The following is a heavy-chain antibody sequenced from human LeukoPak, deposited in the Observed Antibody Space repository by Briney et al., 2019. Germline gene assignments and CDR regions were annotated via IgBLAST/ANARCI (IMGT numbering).Heavy chain of an antibody. CDR3: SRQVVGNDY. CDR2: INHSGYT. CDR1: GESSFSSYY. J-gene: IGHJ4*02. D-gene: IGHD3-22*01. Sequence: SETLSLTCAVYGESSFSSYYWSWIRQTPGGALEWIGEINHSGYTNYNPSLKSRVTLSIDASKNQFSLRLNSVTAADTAVYYCSRQVVGNDYWGQGTLVTVSS. V-gene: IGHV4-34*01.